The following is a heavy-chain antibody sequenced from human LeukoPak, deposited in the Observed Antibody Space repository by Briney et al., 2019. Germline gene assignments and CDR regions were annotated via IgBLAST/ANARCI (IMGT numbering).Heavy chain of an antibody. CDR2: ISGSGGST. CDR1: GFTFSSYA. CDR3: AKDLSQQLVSYDQDY. V-gene: IGHV3-23*01. J-gene: IGHJ4*02. D-gene: IGHD6-13*01. Sequence: GGSLRLSCAASGFTFSSYAMSWVRQAPGKGLEWVSAISGSGGSTYYADSVKGRFTISRDNSKNTLYLQMNSLRAEDTAVCYCAKDLSQQLVSYDQDYWGPGTLVTVSS.